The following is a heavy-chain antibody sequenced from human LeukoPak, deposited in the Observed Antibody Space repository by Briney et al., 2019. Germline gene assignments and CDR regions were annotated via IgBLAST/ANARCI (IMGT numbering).Heavy chain of an antibody. V-gene: IGHV4-4*09. CDR3: AKRQGPNSGSYDYFDP. CDR2: IHSSGYT. Sequence: SETLSLTCTVSGGSISSYYWSWIRQPPGQGLEWIAYIHSSGYTNYDPSLKSRVTISVDTSKNQFSLKVTSVTAADTAVYYCAKRQGPNSGSYDYFDPWGQGTLVTVSS. J-gene: IGHJ5*02. D-gene: IGHD1-26*01. CDR1: GGSISSYY.